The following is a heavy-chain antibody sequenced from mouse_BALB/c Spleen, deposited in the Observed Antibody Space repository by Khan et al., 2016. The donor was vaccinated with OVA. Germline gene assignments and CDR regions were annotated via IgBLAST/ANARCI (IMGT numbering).Heavy chain of an antibody. CDR3: ARGRAY. CDR1: GYSITSDYA. V-gene: IGHV3-2*02. D-gene: IGHD3-3*01. CDR2: ISYSGST. J-gene: IGHJ3*01. Sequence: EVQLQESGPGLVKPSQSLSLTCTVTGYSITSDYAWNWIRQFPGNKLEWMGYISYSGSTSYNPSLKSRISITRDTSKNQFFLQLNSVTTEDTATXYCARGRAYWGQGTLVTVSA.